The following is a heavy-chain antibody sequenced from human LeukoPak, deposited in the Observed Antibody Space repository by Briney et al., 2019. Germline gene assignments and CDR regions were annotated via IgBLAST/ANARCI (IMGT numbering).Heavy chain of an antibody. CDR2: IYYSGTT. D-gene: IGHD6-13*01. CDR1: GGSISSYY. V-gene: IGHV4-59*01. Sequence: PSETLSLTCTVSGGSISSYYWSWIRQPPGKGLELIGYIYYSGTTNYNPSLKSRVTMSVDMSKNQFSLKLSSVTAADTAVYYCARRSSSWKNWFDPWGQGTLVTVSS. J-gene: IGHJ5*02. CDR3: ARRSSSWKNWFDP.